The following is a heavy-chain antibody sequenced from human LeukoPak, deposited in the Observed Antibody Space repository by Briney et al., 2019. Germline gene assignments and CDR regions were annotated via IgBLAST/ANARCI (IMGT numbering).Heavy chain of an antibody. CDR3: AKGGTNYYDSSGPLD. Sequence: GGSLRLSCAASGFTFSSYGMSWVRQAPGKGLEWVSAISGSGGNTYYADSVKGRFTISRDNSKNTLYLQMNSLRAEDTAVYYCAKGGTNYYDSSGPLDWGQGTLVTVSS. CDR2: ISGSGGNT. CDR1: GFTFSSYG. V-gene: IGHV3-23*01. J-gene: IGHJ4*02. D-gene: IGHD3-22*01.